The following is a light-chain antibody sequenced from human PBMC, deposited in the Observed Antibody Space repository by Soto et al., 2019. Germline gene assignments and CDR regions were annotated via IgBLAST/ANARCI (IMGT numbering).Light chain of an antibody. CDR2: LEGSGNY. J-gene: IGLJ1*01. CDR1: SGHSDYI. V-gene: IGLV4-60*03. Sequence: QAVVTQSSSASASLGSSVKLTCTLSSGHSDYIIAWHQQQPGKAPRYLMNLEGSGNYNKGSGVPDRFSGSKSGTSASLAITGLRAEDEADYYCQSYDNNSDYVFGTGTKVTVL. CDR3: QSYDNNSDYV.